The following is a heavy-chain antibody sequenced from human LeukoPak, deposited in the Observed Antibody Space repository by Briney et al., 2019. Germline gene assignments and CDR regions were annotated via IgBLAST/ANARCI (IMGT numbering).Heavy chain of an antibody. CDR3: VRMDRDDAFDI. D-gene: IGHD3/OR15-3a*01. J-gene: IGHJ3*02. V-gene: IGHV4-39*01. Sequence: SEXXXXTCTVSGGSISSSSYYWGWGRQPPGKGLEWIGSIYYSGSTYYNPSLKSRVTISVDTSKNQFSLKLSSVTAADTAVYYCVRMDRDDAFDIWGQGTMVTVSS. CDR2: IYYSGST. CDR1: GGSISSSSYY.